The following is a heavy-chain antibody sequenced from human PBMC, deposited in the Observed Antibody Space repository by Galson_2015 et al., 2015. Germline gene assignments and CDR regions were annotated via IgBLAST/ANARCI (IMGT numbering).Heavy chain of an antibody. J-gene: IGHJ4*02. CDR2: ISYDGSNE. CDR1: GFTFTNYG. Sequence: SLRLSCAASGFTFTNYGMHWVRQAPGKGLEWVAAISYDGSNEYYADSVKGRFTISRDISKSTLFLQMNSLRAEDTAVYYCARDACSTTTCYDCWGQRTLVTVSS. V-gene: IGHV3-33*05. CDR3: ARDACSTTTCYDC. D-gene: IGHD2-2*01.